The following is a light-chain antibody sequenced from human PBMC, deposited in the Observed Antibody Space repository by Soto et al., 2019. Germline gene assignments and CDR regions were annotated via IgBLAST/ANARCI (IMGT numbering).Light chain of an antibody. J-gene: IGLJ2*01. CDR2: DVS. CDR3: SSYTSTNTSVV. CDR1: SSDVGGCNC. V-gene: IGLV2-14*03. Sequence: QSALTQPASVSGSPGQSITISCTGTSSDVGGCNCVSWYQQHPGKAPQLMIYDVSNRPSGVSDRFSGTKSGNMACLTISGLQAEDEADFYCSSYTSTNTSVVFGVGTKLTVL.